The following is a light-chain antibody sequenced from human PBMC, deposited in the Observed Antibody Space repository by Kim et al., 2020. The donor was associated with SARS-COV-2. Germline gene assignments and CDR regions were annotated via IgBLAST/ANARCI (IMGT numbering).Light chain of an antibody. Sequence: NFMLTQPHSVSESPGKTVTISCTGSSGSIASNYVQWYQQRPGSAPTTEIYEDNQRPSGVPDRFSGSIDSSSNSASLTISGLKTEDEADYYCQSYDSSLWVFGGGTQLTVL. CDR1: SGSIASNY. CDR3: QSYDSSLWV. V-gene: IGLV6-57*02. J-gene: IGLJ3*02. CDR2: EDN.